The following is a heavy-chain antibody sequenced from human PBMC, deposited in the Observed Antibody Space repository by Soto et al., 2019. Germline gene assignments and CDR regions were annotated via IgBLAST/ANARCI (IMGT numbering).Heavy chain of an antibody. CDR1: GFTFSSYA. J-gene: IGHJ6*02. Sequence: GGSLRLSCAASGFTFSSYAMHWVRQAPGKGLEWVAVISYDGSNKYYADSVKGRFTISRENSKNTLYLQMNSLRAEDTAVYYCARDVHINIAVAGTYYYYGMDVWGQGTTVTVSS. CDR2: ISYDGSNK. D-gene: IGHD6-19*01. V-gene: IGHV3-30-3*01. CDR3: ARDVHINIAVAGTYYYYGMDV.